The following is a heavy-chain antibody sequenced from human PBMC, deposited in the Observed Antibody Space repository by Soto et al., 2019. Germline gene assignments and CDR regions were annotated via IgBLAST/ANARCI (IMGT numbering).Heavy chain of an antibody. J-gene: IGHJ5*02. CDR3: ASDPIFTQPKRFRPSRSVP. D-gene: IGHD2-21*01. CDR2: ISAYNGNT. Sequence: GASVKVSRKASGYSCTSYGISWVRQAPGQGLEWMGWISAYNGNTNYAQKLQGRVTMTTDTSTSTAYMELRSLRSDDTAVYYCASDPIFTQPKRFRPSRSVPWG. V-gene: IGHV1-18*01. CDR1: GYSCTSYG.